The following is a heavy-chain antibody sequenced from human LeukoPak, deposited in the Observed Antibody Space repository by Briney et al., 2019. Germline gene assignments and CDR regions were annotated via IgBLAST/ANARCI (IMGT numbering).Heavy chain of an antibody. V-gene: IGHV1-69*13. CDR2: IIPIFGTA. CDR1: GYTFTGYY. D-gene: IGHD3-3*01. Sequence: VASVKVSCKASGYTFTGYYMHWVRQAPGQGLEWMGGIIPIFGTANYAQKFQGRVTITADESTSTAYMEPSSLRSEDTAVYYCARDQTYYDFWSGYYYWGQGTLVTVSS. J-gene: IGHJ4*02. CDR3: ARDQTYYDFWSGYYY.